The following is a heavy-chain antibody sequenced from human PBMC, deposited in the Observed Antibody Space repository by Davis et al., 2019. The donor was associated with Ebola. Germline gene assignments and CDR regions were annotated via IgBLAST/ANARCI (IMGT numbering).Heavy chain of an antibody. CDR3: TTLTHYYDFWSGQLNYYMDV. CDR1: GFTLSSHD. Sequence: GGSLRLSCATSGFTLSSHDMAWVRQAPGRGLEYVSSISGRGGGTDYADSVKGRFTISRDNSKNTLYLQMNSLRAEDTAVYYCTTLTHYYDFWSGQLNYYMDVWGKGTTVTVSS. D-gene: IGHD3-3*01. V-gene: IGHV3-23*01. CDR2: ISGRGGGT. J-gene: IGHJ6*03.